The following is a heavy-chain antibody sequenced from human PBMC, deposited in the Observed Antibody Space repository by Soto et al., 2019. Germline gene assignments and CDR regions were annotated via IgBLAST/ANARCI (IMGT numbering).Heavy chain of an antibody. CDR2: IIPIFGTA. D-gene: IGHD5-18*01. CDR1: GGTFSSYA. J-gene: IGHJ5*02. CDR3: ARDRSSVYSYGYGIGFWFEP. Sequence: QVQLVQSGAEVKKPGSSVKVSCKASGGTFSSYAISWVRQAPGQGLEWMGGIIPIFGTATYAQKFQGRVTITADESTSTAYMALSSLRSEETAVYYCARDRSSVYSYGYGIGFWFEPWGQGTMVTVSS. V-gene: IGHV1-69*01.